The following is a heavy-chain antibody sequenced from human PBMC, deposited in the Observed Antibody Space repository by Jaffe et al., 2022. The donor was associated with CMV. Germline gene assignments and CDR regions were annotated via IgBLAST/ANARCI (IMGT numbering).Heavy chain of an antibody. J-gene: IGHJ4*02. CDR1: GYTFTSYG. Sequence: QVQLVQSGAEVKKPGASVNVSCKASGYTFTSYGVTWVRQAPGQGLEWMGWISAYNGNTNYAQNLQGRVTMTTDTSTSTAYMELRSLKSDDTAVYYCARDRSTYSSGWYGEAFDNWGQGTLVTVSS. V-gene: IGHV1-18*01. CDR3: ARDRSTYSSGWYGEAFDN. CDR2: ISAYNGNT. D-gene: IGHD6-19*01.